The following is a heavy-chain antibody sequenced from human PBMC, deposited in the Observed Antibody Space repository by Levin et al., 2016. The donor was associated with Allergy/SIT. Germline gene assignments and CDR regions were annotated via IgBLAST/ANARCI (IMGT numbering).Heavy chain of an antibody. J-gene: IGHJ4*02. CDR3: AQVRRYFDY. CDR2: VDSGGHST. V-gene: IGHV3-21*01. D-gene: IGHD2-15*01. CDR1: GFTLNNYA. Sequence: GESLKISCTASGFTLNNYAMNWVRQAPGKGLEWVSSVDSGGHSTSYADSVKGRFTISRDNAKNSLYLQMNSLRAEDTAVYYCAQVRRYFDYWGQGTLVTVSS.